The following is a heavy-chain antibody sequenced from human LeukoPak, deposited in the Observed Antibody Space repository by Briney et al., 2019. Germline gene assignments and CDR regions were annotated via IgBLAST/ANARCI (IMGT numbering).Heavy chain of an antibody. D-gene: IGHD1-26*01. CDR1: GFTFSSYA. CDR2: ISGSGGRS. CDR3: AKDGIVGATSYFHH. Sequence: PGGSLRLSCAASGFTFSSYAMSWVRQAPGKGLEWVSGISGSGGRSYYADSVKGRFSISRDNSKNTLYLQFTSLRAEDTAVYYCAKDGIVGATSYFHHWGQGTLVTVSS. J-gene: IGHJ1*01. V-gene: IGHV3-23*01.